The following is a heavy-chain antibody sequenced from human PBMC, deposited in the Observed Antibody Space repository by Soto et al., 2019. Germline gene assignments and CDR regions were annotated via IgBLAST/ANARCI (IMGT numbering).Heavy chain of an antibody. D-gene: IGHD2-15*01. CDR1: GGTFRNYP. CDR3: ARGPVVVLNYCES. CDR2: IFPLTDIP. Sequence: QVQLVQSGTEVKKPGSSVKVSCKASGGTFRNYPINWVRQAPGQGLEWMGSIFPLTDIPDYAQNFQARLTITADKSTSTAYMELSSLTSDDTAMYFCARGPVVVLNYCESWGQGTLVTVSS. V-gene: IGHV1-69*02. J-gene: IGHJ4*02.